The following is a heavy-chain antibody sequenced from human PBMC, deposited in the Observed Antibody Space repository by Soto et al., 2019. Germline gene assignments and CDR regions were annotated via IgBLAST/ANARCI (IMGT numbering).Heavy chain of an antibody. Sequence: PSETLSLTCTVSGGSISSGGYYGSWIRQHPGKGLEWIGYIYYSGSTYYNPSLKSRVTISVDTSNNQFSLKLSSVTAADTAVYYCARGLYDNSGNYRKKLFDFWGQGALVTVSS. CDR2: IYYSGST. CDR1: GGSISSGGYY. J-gene: IGHJ4*02. D-gene: IGHD3-22*01. CDR3: ARGLYDNSGNYRKKLFDF. V-gene: IGHV4-31*03.